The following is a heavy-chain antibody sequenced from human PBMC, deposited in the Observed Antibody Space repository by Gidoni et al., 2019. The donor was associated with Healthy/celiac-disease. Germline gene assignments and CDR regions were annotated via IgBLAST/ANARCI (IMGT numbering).Heavy chain of an antibody. J-gene: IGHJ6*03. D-gene: IGHD6-19*01. V-gene: IGHV3-9*01. CDR3: AKESSGWYGYYYYYMDV. CDR2: ISWNSGSI. Sequence: EVQLVESGGGLVQPGRSLRLSCAASGFTFDDYAMHWVRQAPGKGLEWVSGISWNSGSIGYADSVKGRFTISRDNAKNSLYLQMNSLRAEDTALYYCAKESSGWYGYYYYYMDVWGKGTTVTVSS. CDR1: GFTFDDYA.